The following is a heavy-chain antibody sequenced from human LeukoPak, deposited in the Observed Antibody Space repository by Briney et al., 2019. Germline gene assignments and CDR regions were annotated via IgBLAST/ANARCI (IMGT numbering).Heavy chain of an antibody. CDR3: AGGPAVAYFDY. CDR1: GFTFSNYY. CDR2: ISSSSSYI. D-gene: IGHD2-15*01. J-gene: IGHJ4*02. Sequence: GGSLRLSCAASGFTFSNYYMKWVRQAPGKGLEWVSSISSSSSYIYYAGSVKGRFTISRDNAKNSLYLQMNSLRAEDTAVYYCAGGPAVAYFDYWGQGTLVTVSS. V-gene: IGHV3-21*01.